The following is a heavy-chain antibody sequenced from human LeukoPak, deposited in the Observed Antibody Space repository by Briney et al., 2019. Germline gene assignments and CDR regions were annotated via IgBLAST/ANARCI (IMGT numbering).Heavy chain of an antibody. CDR2: IRYDGSNK. D-gene: IGHD3-22*01. V-gene: IGHV3-30*02. CDR1: GFTFSSYG. J-gene: IGHJ4*02. CDR3: AKGPSDSSGYYYD. Sequence: GGSLRLSCAVSGFTFSSYGMHWVRQAPGKGLEWVAFIRYDGSNKYYADSVKGRFTISRDNSKNTLYLQMNSLRAEDTAVYYCAKGPSDSSGYYYDWGQGTLVTVSS.